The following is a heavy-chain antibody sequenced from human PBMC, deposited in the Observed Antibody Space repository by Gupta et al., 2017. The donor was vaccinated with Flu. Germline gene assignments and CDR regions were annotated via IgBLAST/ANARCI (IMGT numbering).Heavy chain of an antibody. CDR3: ARLNWVVGASTFVFDP. Sequence: QLQLQESDPGLVKPSETLSLTCTVSGGSISSSSYYWGWIRQPPGKGLEWIGSIYYSGSTYYNPSLKSRVTISVDTSKNQFSLKLSSVTAADTAVYYCARLNWVVGASTFVFDPWGQGTLVTVSS. CDR1: GGSISSSSYY. J-gene: IGHJ5*02. V-gene: IGHV4-39*01. CDR2: IYYSGST. D-gene: IGHD1-26*01.